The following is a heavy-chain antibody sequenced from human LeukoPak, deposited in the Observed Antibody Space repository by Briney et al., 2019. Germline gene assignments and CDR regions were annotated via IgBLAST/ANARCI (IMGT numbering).Heavy chain of an antibody. J-gene: IGHJ4*02. D-gene: IGHD3-22*01. CDR2: IWYDGSNK. CDR1: GFTFSSYG. CDR3: ARDAAPFHDSSGYYAFDY. V-gene: IGHV3-33*01. Sequence: GGSLRLSCAASGFTFSSYGMHWVRQAPGKGLEWVAVIWYDGSNKYYADSVKGRFTISRDNSKNTLYLQMNSLRAEDTAVYYCARDAAPFHDSSGYYAFDYWGQGTLVTVSS.